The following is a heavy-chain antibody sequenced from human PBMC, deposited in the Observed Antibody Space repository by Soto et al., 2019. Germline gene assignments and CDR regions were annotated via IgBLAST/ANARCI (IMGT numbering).Heavy chain of an antibody. J-gene: IGHJ3*02. D-gene: IGHD2-8*01. Sequence: GGSLRLSCAASGFTFSSYSMNWVRQAPGKGLEWVSAITSSSGDIYYADSVKGRFTISRDNAKNALYLQMNSLRAEDTAVYYCAHPRGYGVFDAYDIWGQGTMVTV. V-gene: IGHV3-21*04. CDR2: ITSSSGDI. CDR1: GFTFSSYS. CDR3: AHPRGYGVFDAYDI.